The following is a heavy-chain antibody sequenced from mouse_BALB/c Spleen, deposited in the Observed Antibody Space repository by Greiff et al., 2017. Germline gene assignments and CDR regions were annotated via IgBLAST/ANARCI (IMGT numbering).Heavy chain of an antibody. Sequence: EVKLVESGGGLVKPGGSLKLSCAASGFTFSSYTMSWVRQTPEKRLEWVATISSGGSYTYYPDSVKGRFTISRDNAKNTLYLQMSSLKSEDTAMYYCTRDWGYGNYPFAYWGQGTLVTVSA. CDR3: TRDWGYGNYPFAY. J-gene: IGHJ3*01. CDR1: GFTFSSYT. V-gene: IGHV5-6-4*01. D-gene: IGHD2-10*02. CDR2: ISSGGSYT.